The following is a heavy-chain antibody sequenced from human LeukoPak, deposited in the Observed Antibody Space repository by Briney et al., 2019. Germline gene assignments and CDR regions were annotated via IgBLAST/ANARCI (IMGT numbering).Heavy chain of an antibody. CDR3: TGHYGMNV. V-gene: IGHV3-7*01. CDR2: INQDGSEK. J-gene: IGHJ6*02. CDR1: GFTFSSAW. Sequence: PGGSLRLSCAGSGFTFSSAWMTWVRQAPGKGLEWVANINQDGSEKYYVDSVRGRFTISRDNARNSLYLQMHSLRAEDTAVFYCTGHYGMNVWVQGTTVTVSS.